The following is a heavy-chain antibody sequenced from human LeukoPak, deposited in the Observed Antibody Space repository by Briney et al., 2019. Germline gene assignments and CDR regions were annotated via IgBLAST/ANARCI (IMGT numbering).Heavy chain of an antibody. CDR2: IKQDGSEK. D-gene: IGHD1-26*01. Sequence: PGGSLRLSCAASGFTFSSYWMSWVRQAPGKGLEWVANIKQDGSEKYYVDSVKGRFTISRDNAKNSLYLQMNSLRAEDMALYYCAKDNSRWELLYYFDYWGQGTLVTVSS. V-gene: IGHV3-7*03. J-gene: IGHJ4*02. CDR1: GFTFSSYW. CDR3: AKDNSRWELLYYFDY.